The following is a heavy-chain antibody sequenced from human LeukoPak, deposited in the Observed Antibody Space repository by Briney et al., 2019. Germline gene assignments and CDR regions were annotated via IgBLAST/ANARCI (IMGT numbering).Heavy chain of an antibody. CDR2: ISSSSSTI. CDR1: GFMFSNFA. V-gene: IGHV3-48*01. CDR3: ARDRLLWFGELY. Sequence: GGSLRLSRAASGFMFSNFAMNWVRQAPGKGLEWVSYISSSSSTIYYADSVKGRFTISRDNAKNSLYLQMNSLRAEDTAVYYCARDRLLWFGELYWGQGTLVTVSS. D-gene: IGHD3-10*01. J-gene: IGHJ4*02.